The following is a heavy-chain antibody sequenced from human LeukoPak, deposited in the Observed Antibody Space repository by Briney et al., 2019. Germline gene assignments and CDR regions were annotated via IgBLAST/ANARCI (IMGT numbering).Heavy chain of an antibody. CDR1: GYTFFSYA. V-gene: IGHV1-18*01. CDR3: ARVPSGGPFDY. D-gene: IGHD2-15*01. CDR2: ISAYNGNT. J-gene: IGHJ4*02. Sequence: WASVKVSCKASGYTFFSYAMNWVRQAPGQGLEWMGWISAYNGNTNYAQRLQGRVTMTTDTSTSTAYMELRSLTSDDTAVYYCARVPSGGPFDYWGQGTLVTVSS.